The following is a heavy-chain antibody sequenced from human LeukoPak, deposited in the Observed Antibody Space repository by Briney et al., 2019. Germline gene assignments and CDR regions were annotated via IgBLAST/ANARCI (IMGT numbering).Heavy chain of an antibody. CDR1: DFAFTSSG. Sequence: GGSLRLSCTASDFAFTSSGMSWVRQVPGTGLEWVSFISATGLNTYYADSVKGRFTVSRDNSKNSLYLQMNSLRAEDTAVYYCAREVGSSSWYYDYWGQGTLVTVSS. V-gene: IGHV3-23*01. D-gene: IGHD6-13*01. J-gene: IGHJ4*02. CDR3: AREVGSSSWYYDY. CDR2: ISATGLNT.